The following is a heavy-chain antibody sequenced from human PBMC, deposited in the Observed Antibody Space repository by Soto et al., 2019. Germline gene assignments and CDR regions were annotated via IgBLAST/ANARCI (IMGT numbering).Heavy chain of an antibody. CDR2: VYYNGNT. V-gene: IGHV4-59*01. Sequence: PSETLSLTCTVSGDSISSYYWSWIRQPPGKGLEWIGYVYYNGNTDYNPSLKSRVTISVDTSKNQFSLKLSSVTAADTGVYYCAREGGDSSAPWPWFDPRAQRTLLPVSS. CDR1: GDSISSYY. J-gene: IGHJ5*02. D-gene: IGHD6-19*01. CDR3: AREGGDSSAPWPWFDP.